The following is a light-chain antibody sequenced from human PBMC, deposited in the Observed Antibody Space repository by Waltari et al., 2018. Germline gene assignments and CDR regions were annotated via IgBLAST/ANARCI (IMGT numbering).Light chain of an antibody. V-gene: IGLV2-23*02. J-gene: IGLJ2*01. CDR2: EVN. Sequence: QSALTQPASVSGSPGQSITISCTGTNNDIGSYNLVSWYQQHPGKAPKVIIFEVNKPPSGVSNRFSGSKSGNTASLTVSGLHPEDEADYYCCSYAGTPRVVFGGGTKLTVL. CDR3: CSYAGTPRVV. CDR1: NNDIGSYNL.